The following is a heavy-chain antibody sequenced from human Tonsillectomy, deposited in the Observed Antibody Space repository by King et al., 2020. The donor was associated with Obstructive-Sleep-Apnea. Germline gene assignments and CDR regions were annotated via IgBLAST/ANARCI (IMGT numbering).Heavy chain of an antibody. Sequence: VQLVESGGDLVQPGGSLRLSCEVSGFTFSSYAMNWVRQAPGKGLEWVSYIGSSSSPIYYADSVKGRFTIPRDNAKGSLYLQMNSLRAEDTAVYFCARDLNYGGQNYWGQGTLVTVSS. D-gene: IGHD4-23*01. CDR3: ARDLNYGGQNY. J-gene: IGHJ4*02. V-gene: IGHV3-48*04. CDR2: IGSSSSPI. CDR1: GFTFSSYA.